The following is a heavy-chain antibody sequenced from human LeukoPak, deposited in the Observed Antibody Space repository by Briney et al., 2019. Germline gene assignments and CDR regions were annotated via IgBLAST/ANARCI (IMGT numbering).Heavy chain of an antibody. V-gene: IGHV6-1*01. J-gene: IGHJ5*01. Sequence: SQTLSLTCAIPGDSVSSNSAAWNWIRQSPSRGLEWLGRTYYRSKWSNDAVSVKSRITINPDTSKNQFSLQLNSVTPEDTAVYYCARGSAISVRTHDSWGQGTLVTVSS. D-gene: IGHD2-21*01. CDR1: GDSVSSNSAA. CDR3: ARGSAISVRTHDS. CDR2: TYYRSKWSN.